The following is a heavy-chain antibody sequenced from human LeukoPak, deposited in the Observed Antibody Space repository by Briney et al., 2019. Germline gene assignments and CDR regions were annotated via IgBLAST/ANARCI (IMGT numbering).Heavy chain of an antibody. CDR3: ARDHPRNGGAFDI. CDR2: IYYSGST. D-gene: IGHD3-10*01. V-gene: IGHV4-59*01. Sequence: PSETLSLTCTVSGGSISSYYWSWIRQPPGKGLEWIGYIYYSGSTNYNPSLKSRVTISVDTSKNQFSLKLSSVTAADTAVYYCARDHPRNGGAFDIWGQGTMVTVSS. CDR1: GGSISSYY. J-gene: IGHJ3*02.